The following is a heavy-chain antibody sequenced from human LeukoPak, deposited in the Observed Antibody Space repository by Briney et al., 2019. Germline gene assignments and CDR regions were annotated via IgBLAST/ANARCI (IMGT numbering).Heavy chain of an antibody. Sequence: GGSLRLSCAASGFTFSSYAMSWVRQAPGKGLEWVSAISGSGGSTYYADSVKGRFTISRDNSKNTLYLQMNSLRAEDTAVYYCAKAAVQEEYYYGSGSYPFDYWGQGTLVTVSS. CDR3: AKAAVQEEYYYGSGSYPFDY. CDR2: ISGSGGST. V-gene: IGHV3-23*01. CDR1: GFTFSSYA. J-gene: IGHJ4*02. D-gene: IGHD3-10*01.